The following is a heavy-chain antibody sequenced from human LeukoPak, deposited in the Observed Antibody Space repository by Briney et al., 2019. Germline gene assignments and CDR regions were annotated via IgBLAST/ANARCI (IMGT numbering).Heavy chain of an antibody. CDR1: GGSISSYY. Sequence: PSETLSLTCTVSGGSISSYYWSWIRQPPGKGLEWIGYIYYSGSTNYNPSLKSRVTISVDTSKNQFSLKLSSVTATDTAVYYCARQGRDYGDFLFDYWGQGTLVTVSS. CDR3: ARQGRDYGDFLFDY. V-gene: IGHV4-59*08. J-gene: IGHJ4*02. CDR2: IYYSGST. D-gene: IGHD4-17*01.